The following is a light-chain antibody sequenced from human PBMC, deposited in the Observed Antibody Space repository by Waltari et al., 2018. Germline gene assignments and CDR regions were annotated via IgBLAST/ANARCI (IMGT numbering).Light chain of an antibody. Sequence: EIVMTPSQATLSVSPGDRATLACRASQSVSSNLAWYQQKPGQAPRLLIYGASTRATGIPARFSGSGSGTEFTLTISSLQSEDFAVYYCQQYNKWPPLFTFGPGTKVDIK. CDR3: QQYNKWPPLFT. V-gene: IGKV3D-15*01. J-gene: IGKJ3*01. CDR1: QSVSSN. CDR2: GAS.